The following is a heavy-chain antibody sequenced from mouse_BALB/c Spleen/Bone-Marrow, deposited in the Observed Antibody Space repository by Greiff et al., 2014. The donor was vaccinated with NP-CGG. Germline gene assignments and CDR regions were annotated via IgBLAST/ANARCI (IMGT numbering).Heavy chain of an antibody. Sequence: VQLQQSGAELVKPGASVKSSCTASGFNIKDTYMHWVKQRPGQGLEWIGRIDPANGNTKYDPKFQGKATITADTSSNTAYLQLSSLTSEDTAVYYCARYYYGSSYFDYWGQGTTLTVSS. D-gene: IGHD1-1*01. J-gene: IGHJ2*01. CDR2: IDPANGNT. CDR3: ARYYYGSSYFDY. V-gene: IGHV14-3*02. CDR1: GFNIKDTY.